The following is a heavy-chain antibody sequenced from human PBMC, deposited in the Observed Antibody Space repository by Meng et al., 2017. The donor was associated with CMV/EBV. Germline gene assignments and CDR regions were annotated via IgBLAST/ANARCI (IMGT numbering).Heavy chain of an antibody. CDR2: IIPIFGTA. CDR1: GGTFSSYA. D-gene: IGHD1-26*01. V-gene: IGHV1-69*05. J-gene: IGHJ3*02. Sequence: KVSCKESGGTFSSYAIRWVGQAPGEGLEWMGGIIPIFGTANYAQKFQGRVTITTDESTSTAYMELSSLRSEDSAVYYCASTVPLLRKWELQGGDAFDIWGQGTMVTVSS. CDR3: ASTVPLLRKWELQGGDAFDI.